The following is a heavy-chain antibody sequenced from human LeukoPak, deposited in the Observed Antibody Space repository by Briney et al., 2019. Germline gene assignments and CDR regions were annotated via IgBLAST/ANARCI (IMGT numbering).Heavy chain of an antibody. CDR2: ISGSDGST. J-gene: IGHJ4*02. V-gene: IGHV3-23*01. Sequence: GGSLRLSCAASGFTFSSYGMHWVRQAPGKGLEWVSGISGSDGSTNYADSVKGRFTISRENSKNTLYLQMNSLRAEDTAVYYCAKDSAKKYDDYWGQGTLVTVPS. CDR3: AKDSAKKYDDY. CDR1: GFTFSSYG. D-gene: IGHD2/OR15-2a*01.